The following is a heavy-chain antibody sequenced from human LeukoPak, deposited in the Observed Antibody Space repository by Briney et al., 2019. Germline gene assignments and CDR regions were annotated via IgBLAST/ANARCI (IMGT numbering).Heavy chain of an antibody. D-gene: IGHD1-26*01. J-gene: IGHJ4*02. CDR3: AGWGWEFYGY. V-gene: IGHV4-39*07. CDR1: GGSISSSSYY. CDR2: IYHSGST. Sequence: PSETLSLTCTVSGGSISSSSYYWGWIRQPPGKGLEWIGSIYHSGSTYYNPSLKSRVTISVDTSKNQFSLKLSSVTAADTAVYYCAGWGWEFYGYWGQGTLVTVSS.